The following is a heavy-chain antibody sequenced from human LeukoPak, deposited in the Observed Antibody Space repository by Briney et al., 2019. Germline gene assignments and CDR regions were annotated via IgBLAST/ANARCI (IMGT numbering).Heavy chain of an antibody. CDR2: ISGSGGST. J-gene: IGHJ4*02. CDR1: GFTFSSYA. Sequence: GRSLRLSCSVSGFTFSSYAMSWVRQAPGKGLEWVSAISGSGGSTYSGDSVKGRFTMYRDNSMNTLYLQMNSLRGEDTAVYYCAKGPFGVVIISYFDYWGQGTLVTVSS. V-gene: IGHV3-23*01. CDR3: AKGPFGVVIISYFDY. D-gene: IGHD3-3*01.